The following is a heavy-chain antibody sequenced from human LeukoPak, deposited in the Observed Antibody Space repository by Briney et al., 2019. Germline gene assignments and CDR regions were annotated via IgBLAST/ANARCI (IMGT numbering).Heavy chain of an antibody. Sequence: SETLSLTCTVSGVSISTDYWTWVRQSPGKGLEWIGYIHYSGSTSYNPSLKSRVTISVDTSKNQFSLKLSSVTSADTAVYYCARDAGATAYWGQGALVTVSS. V-gene: IGHV4-59*13. CDR2: IHYSGST. J-gene: IGHJ4*02. CDR1: GVSISTDY. D-gene: IGHD4/OR15-4a*01. CDR3: ARDAGATAY.